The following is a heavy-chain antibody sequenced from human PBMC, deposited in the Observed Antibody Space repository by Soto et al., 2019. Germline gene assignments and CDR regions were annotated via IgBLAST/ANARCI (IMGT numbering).Heavy chain of an antibody. CDR1: GGTFSSYT. J-gene: IGHJ6*02. CDR2: IIPILGIA. CDR3: ARDCSGGSCYSNGMDV. V-gene: IGHV1-69*08. D-gene: IGHD2-15*01. Sequence: QVQLVQSGVEVKKPGSSVKVSCKASGGTFSSYTISWVRQAPGQGLEWMGRIIPILGIANYAQKFQGRVTITADKSTSTAYMELSSLRSEDTAVYYCARDCSGGSCYSNGMDVWGQGTTVTVSS.